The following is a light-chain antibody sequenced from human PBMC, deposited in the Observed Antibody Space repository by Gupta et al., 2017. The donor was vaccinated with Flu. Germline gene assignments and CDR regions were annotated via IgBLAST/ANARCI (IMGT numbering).Light chain of an antibody. CDR3: CNWGDDMSAGGV. V-gene: IGLV1-51*02. Sequence: LLTQSPSASAPPGQRVTITCSGISSNIGNSFVSWYQQLPGTAPNLLILEHNKLPSGIPDRFYRSTACKSATTDTIGLQAGDDDDDYCCNWGDDMSAGGVFGGGTKLTVL. CDR2: EHN. CDR1: SSNIGNSF. J-gene: IGLJ2*01.